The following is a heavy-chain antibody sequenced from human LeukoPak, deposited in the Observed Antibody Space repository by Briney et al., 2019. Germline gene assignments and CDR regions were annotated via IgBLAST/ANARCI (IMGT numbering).Heavy chain of an antibody. J-gene: IGHJ4*02. V-gene: IGHV3-23*01. CDR1: GFTFSSYA. Sequence: GGSLRLSCAASGFTFSSYAMSWVRQAPGKGLEWVSAISGSGGSTYYADSVKGRFTISRDNSKNTLYLQMNSLRAEDTAVYYCAKVWNYDILTGHESPYYFDYWGQGTLVTVSS. CDR3: AKVWNYDILTGHESPYYFDY. D-gene: IGHD3-9*01. CDR2: ISGSGGST.